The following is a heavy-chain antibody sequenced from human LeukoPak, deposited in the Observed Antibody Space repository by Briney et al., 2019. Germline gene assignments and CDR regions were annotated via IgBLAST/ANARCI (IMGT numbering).Heavy chain of an antibody. CDR1: GFTFSDYY. D-gene: IGHD1-1*01. Sequence: GGSLRLSCAASGFTFSDYYMSWIRQAPGKGLEWVSFISSGGNTINYADSMKGRFTISRDNAKNSLYLQMNSLRAEDTAVYCCARDRTRETFDYWGRGTLVTVSS. CDR3: ARDRTRETFDY. CDR2: ISSGGNTI. V-gene: IGHV3-11*04. J-gene: IGHJ4*02.